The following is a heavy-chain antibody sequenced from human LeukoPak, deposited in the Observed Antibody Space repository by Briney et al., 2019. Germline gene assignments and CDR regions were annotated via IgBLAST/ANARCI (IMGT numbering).Heavy chain of an antibody. D-gene: IGHD6-6*01. V-gene: IGHV3-30*04. J-gene: IGHJ4*02. CDR1: GFTFSSYA. CDR3: ARDDEQLDYYFDY. Sequence: GGSLRLSCAASGFTFSSYAMHWVRQAPGKGLEWVAVISYDGSNKYYADSVKGRFTISRDNSKNTLYLQMNSLRAEDTAVYYCARDDEQLDYYFDYWGQGTLVTVSS. CDR2: ISYDGSNK.